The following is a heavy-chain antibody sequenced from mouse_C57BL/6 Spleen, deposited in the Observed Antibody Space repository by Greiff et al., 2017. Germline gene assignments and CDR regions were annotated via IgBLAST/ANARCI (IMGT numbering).Heavy chain of an antibody. Sequence: EVQLQQSGPVLVKPGASVKMSCKASGYTFTDYYMNWVKQSHGKSLEWIGVINPYNGGTSYNQKFKGKATLTVDKSASTAYMELNSLTSEDSAVYYCARSRGSRGYFDVWGTGTTVTVSS. V-gene: IGHV1-19*01. CDR3: ARSRGSRGYFDV. D-gene: IGHD1-1*01. CDR2: INPYNGGT. J-gene: IGHJ1*03. CDR1: GYTFTDYY.